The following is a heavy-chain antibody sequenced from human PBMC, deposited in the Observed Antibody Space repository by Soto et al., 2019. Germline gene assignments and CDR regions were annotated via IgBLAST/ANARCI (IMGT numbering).Heavy chain of an antibody. Sequence: QLHLVESGGGVVQPGASVRLSCEASGFTFSAFGMHWVRQAPGKWLEWVAGIRHDGRNDYYSDFAKGRLTISRDNSRDTLYLQINSLRADDSAVYYCASVNTVRSWDYDGMDIWGQGTTVTVSS. D-gene: IGHD3-10*01. CDR1: GFTFSAFG. J-gene: IGHJ6*02. V-gene: IGHV3-33*03. CDR3: ASVNTVRSWDYDGMDI. CDR2: IRHDGRND.